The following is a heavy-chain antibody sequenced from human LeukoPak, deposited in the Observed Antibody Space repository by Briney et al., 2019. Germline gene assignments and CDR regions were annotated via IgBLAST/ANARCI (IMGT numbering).Heavy chain of an antibody. CDR3: AREKGDYYDSSWFDP. V-gene: IGHV1-18*01. Sequence: GASVKVSCKASGYSFTSYGISWVRQAPGQGLEWMGWISAYNGATNHAHDFQGRVTMTTDTPTTTAYMELRSLRSDDTAVYYCAREKGDYYDSSWFDPWGQGTLVTVSS. D-gene: IGHD3-22*01. CDR1: GYSFTSYG. CDR2: ISAYNGAT. J-gene: IGHJ5*02.